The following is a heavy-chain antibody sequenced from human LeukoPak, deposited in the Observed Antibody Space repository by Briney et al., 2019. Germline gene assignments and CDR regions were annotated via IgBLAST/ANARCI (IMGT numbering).Heavy chain of an antibody. Sequence: GGSLRLSCTASGFTFGDYAMSWVRQAPGKGLEWVGFIRSKAYGGTTEYAASVKGRFTISRDDSKSIAYLQMNSLKTEDTAVYYCTSAKTSMVRGALGYWGQGTLVTVSS. CDR1: GFTFGDYA. V-gene: IGHV3-49*04. CDR2: IRSKAYGGTT. D-gene: IGHD3-10*01. CDR3: TSAKTSMVRGALGY. J-gene: IGHJ4*02.